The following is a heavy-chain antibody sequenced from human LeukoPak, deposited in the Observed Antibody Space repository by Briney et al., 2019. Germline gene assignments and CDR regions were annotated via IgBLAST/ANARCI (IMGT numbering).Heavy chain of an antibody. J-gene: IGHJ4*02. CDR1: GFTLSDYY. CDR3: AGGSYGDYYFDY. Sequence: GGSLRLSCAASGFTLSDYYMSWIRQAPGRGLEWVSYISSGGSTIYYADSVKGRFTISRDNAKNSLYLQMNSLRAEDTAVYYCAGGSYGDYYFDYWGQGTLVTVSS. V-gene: IGHV3-11*01. D-gene: IGHD4-17*01. CDR2: ISSGGSTI.